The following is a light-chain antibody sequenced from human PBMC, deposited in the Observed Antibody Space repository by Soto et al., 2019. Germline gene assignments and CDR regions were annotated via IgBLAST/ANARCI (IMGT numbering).Light chain of an antibody. CDR3: QQYNNWPWT. V-gene: IGKV3-15*01. CDR1: QSVCSN. Sequence: EIVLTQSPAALSLSPGERATLSCRASQSVCSNLAWHQQKPGQAPRLLIYGASTRATGIPDRFSGNGSGTEFTLTISSLQSEDFAVYYCQQYNNWPWTFGQGTKVEIK. CDR2: GAS. J-gene: IGKJ1*01.